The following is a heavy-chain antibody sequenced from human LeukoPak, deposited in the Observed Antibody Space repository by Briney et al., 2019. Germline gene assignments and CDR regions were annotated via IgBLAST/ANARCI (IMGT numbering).Heavy chain of an antibody. CDR3: ATYGITGTKGSDY. CDR1: GYTFTSYA. J-gene: IGHJ4*02. Sequence: SVKVSCKASGYTFTSYAMNWVRQAPGQGLEWMGGIIPIFGTANYAQKFRGRVTITADKSTRTAYMELSSLRSDDTAVYYCATYGITGTKGSDYWGQGTLVTVSS. V-gene: IGHV1-69*06. D-gene: IGHD1-7*01. CDR2: IIPIFGTA.